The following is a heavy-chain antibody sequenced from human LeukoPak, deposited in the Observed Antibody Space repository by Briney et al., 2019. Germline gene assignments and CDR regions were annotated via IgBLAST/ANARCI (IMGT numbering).Heavy chain of an antibody. Sequence: SETLSLTCTVSGPPISSGYYYWGWIRQAPGKGLEWIASIYSSGIIYYNPSLKSRVTISVDTSQNQFSLKLSSVTAADTAVYYCARHPHCSSGSCYSWFDPRGQGTLVTVSS. J-gene: IGHJ5*02. V-gene: IGHV4-39*01. D-gene: IGHD2-2*02. CDR2: IYSSGII. CDR3: ARHPHCSSGSCYSWFDP. CDR1: GPPISSGYYY.